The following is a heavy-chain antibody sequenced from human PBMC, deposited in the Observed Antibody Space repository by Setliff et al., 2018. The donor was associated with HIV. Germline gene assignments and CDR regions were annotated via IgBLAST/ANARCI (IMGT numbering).Heavy chain of an antibody. V-gene: IGHV1-2*02. CDR2: ISPSNGDT. D-gene: IGHD2-8*01. CDR1: GYTFIDYF. Sequence: ASVKVSCKASGYTFIDYFMHWVRQAPGQGLEWMGWISPSNGDTNIPQRFRGRVTMTRDTSINTAYMELSGLRSDDTAVYYCARHLSNSLECWGQGTPVTVSS. J-gene: IGHJ4*02. CDR3: ARHLSNSLEC.